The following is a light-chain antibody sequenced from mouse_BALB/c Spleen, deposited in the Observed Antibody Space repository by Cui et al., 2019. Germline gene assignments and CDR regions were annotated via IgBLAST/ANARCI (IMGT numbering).Light chain of an antibody. Sequence: DIQMNQSPSSLSASLGDTITITCHASQNINVWLSWYQQKPGNIPKLLIYKASNLHPGVPSRFSGSGSGTSFTLTISSLQPEDIATYYCQQRQSYPRAFGGGTKLEIK. J-gene: IGKJ1*01. CDR3: QQRQSYPRA. CDR1: QNINVW. CDR2: KAS. V-gene: IGKV10-94*01.